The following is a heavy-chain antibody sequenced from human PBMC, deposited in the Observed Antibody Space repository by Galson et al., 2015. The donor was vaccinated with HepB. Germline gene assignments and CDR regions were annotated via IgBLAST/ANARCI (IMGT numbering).Heavy chain of an antibody. CDR2: IRSKAKSYAT. D-gene: IGHD1-26*01. CDR1: GFIFSGSA. Sequence: SLRLSCAASGFIFSGSAMHWVRQASGKGLEWVGRIRSKAKSYATAYGASVKGRFTISRDDSKNTAYLQMNSLKTEDTAVYYCTSNSGSYQPGSWGRGTLVTVSS. J-gene: IGHJ5*02. V-gene: IGHV3-73*01. CDR3: TSNSGSYQPGS.